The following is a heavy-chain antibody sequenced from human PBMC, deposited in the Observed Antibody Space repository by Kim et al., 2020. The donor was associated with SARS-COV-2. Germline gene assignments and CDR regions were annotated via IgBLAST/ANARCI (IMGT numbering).Heavy chain of an antibody. D-gene: IGHD2-15*01. CDR3: ARHEIGYCSGGSCYSTHWFDP. J-gene: IGHJ5*02. V-gene: IGHV4-39*01. CDR2: IYYSGST. Sequence: SETLSLTCTVSGGSISSSSYYWGWIRQPPGKGLEWIGSIYYSGSTYYNPSLKSRVTISVDTSKNQFSLKLSSVTAADTAVYYCARHEIGYCSGGSCYSTHWFDPWGQGTLVTVSS. CDR1: GGSISSSSYY.